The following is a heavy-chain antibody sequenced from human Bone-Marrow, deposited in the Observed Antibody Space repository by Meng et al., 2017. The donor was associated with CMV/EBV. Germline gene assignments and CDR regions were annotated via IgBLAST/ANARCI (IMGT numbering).Heavy chain of an antibody. CDR3: ARDPLRFLEWLDAFDI. J-gene: IGHJ3*02. CDR1: GFTFSSYW. CDR2: IKQGGSEK. D-gene: IGHD3-3*01. V-gene: IGHV3-7*01. Sequence: GESLKISCAASGFTFSSYWMSWVRQAPGKGLEWVANIKQGGSEKYYVDSVKGRFTISRDNAKNSLYLQMNSLRAEDTAVYYCARDPLRFLEWLDAFDIWGQGPMVTVSS.